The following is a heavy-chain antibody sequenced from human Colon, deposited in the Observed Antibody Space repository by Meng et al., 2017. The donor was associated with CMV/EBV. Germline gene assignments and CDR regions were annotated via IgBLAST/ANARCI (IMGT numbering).Heavy chain of an antibody. CDR1: GFTFSSYA. CDR3: ARGSNVYYGMDV. J-gene: IGHJ6*02. Sequence: GESLKISCAASGFTFSSYAMNWVRQAPGKGLEWVSSISGPGGSIWYADSMRGRFTVSRDNAKTSQYLQMNSLRAEDTGVYYCARGSNVYYGMDVWGQGTTVTVSS. V-gene: IGHV3-21*01. CDR2: ISGPGGSI. D-gene: IGHD6-13*01.